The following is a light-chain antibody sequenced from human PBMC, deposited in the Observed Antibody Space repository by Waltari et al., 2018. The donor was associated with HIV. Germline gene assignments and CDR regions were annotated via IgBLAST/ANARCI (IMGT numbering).Light chain of an antibody. V-gene: IGLV2-14*01. J-gene: IGLJ3*02. CDR2: EVS. CDR1: RSDVGGYNY. CDR3: SSYTSSSTWV. Sequence: QSALTQPASVSGSPGQSITISCTGTRSDVGGYNYVSWYQQHPGKAPKLMIYEVSNRPSGVSNRFSCSKSGNTASLTISGLQAEDEADYYCSSYTSSSTWVFGGGTKLTVL.